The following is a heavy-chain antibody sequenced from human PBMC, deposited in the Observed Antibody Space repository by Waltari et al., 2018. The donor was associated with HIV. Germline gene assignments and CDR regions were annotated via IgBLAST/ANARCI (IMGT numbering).Heavy chain of an antibody. D-gene: IGHD3-16*01. CDR2: TSFDGTKK. Sequence: QVQLVESGGGVVQPGRSLRLSCAASGFSFSAYAMYWARQAPGKGLEWVAVTSFDGTKKYYADSVKGRFTISRDNSKNTLSLEMNSLRAEDTALYYCARSEAGLGYAYYYAMDVWGQGTTVTVSS. V-gene: IGHV3-30-3*01. CDR1: GFSFSAYA. CDR3: ARSEAGLGYAYYYAMDV. J-gene: IGHJ6*02.